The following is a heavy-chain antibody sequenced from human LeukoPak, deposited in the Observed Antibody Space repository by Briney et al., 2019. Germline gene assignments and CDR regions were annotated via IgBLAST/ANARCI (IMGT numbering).Heavy chain of an antibody. V-gene: IGHV3-23*01. CDR3: AKTYHQDTAMVNYYYYYYMDV. CDR2: ISGSGGST. CDR1: GFTFSSYG. D-gene: IGHD5-18*01. J-gene: IGHJ6*03. Sequence: GGSLRLSCAASGFTFSSYGMSWVRQAPGKGLEWVSAISGSGGSTYYADSVKGRFTISRDNSKNTLYLQMNSLRAEDTAVYYCAKTYHQDTAMVNYYYYYYMDVWGKGTTVTVSS.